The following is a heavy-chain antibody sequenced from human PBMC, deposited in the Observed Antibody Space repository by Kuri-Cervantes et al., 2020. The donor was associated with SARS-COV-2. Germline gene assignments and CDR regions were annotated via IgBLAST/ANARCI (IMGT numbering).Heavy chain of an antibody. CDR1: GFTVSSNE. V-gene: IGHV3-38-3*01. CDR3: AWELLWPDAFDI. J-gene: IGHJ3*02. D-gene: IGHD1-26*01. CDR2: ISGGST. Sequence: GGSLRLSCAASGFTVSSNEMSWVRQAPGKGLEWVSSISGGSTYYADSRKGRFTISRDNSKNTLYLQMNSLRAEDTAVYYCAWELLWPDAFDIWGQGTMVNVSS.